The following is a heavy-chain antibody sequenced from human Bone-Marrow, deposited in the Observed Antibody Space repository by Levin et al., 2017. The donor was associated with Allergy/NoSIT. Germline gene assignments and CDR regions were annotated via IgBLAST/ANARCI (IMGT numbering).Heavy chain of an antibody. Sequence: PSETLSLTCAVSGYSISSGYYWGWIRQPPGNGLEWIGSIYYSGSTYYNPSLKSRATISVDTSKNQFFLKLSSVTAADTAVYYWARVWCSGGSCPGGNDAFDIWGQGTMVTVSS. CDR2: IYYSGST. D-gene: IGHD2-15*01. CDR3: ARVWCSGGSCPGGNDAFDI. V-gene: IGHV4-38-2*01. J-gene: IGHJ3*02. CDR1: GYSISSGYY.